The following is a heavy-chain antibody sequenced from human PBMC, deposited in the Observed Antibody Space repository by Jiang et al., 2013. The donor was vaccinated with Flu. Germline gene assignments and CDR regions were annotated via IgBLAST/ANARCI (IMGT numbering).Heavy chain of an antibody. CDR3: ARHFSRSYYDFWSGYPLFDY. CDR1: GYTFNTYW. CDR2: IYPGDSDT. J-gene: IGHJ4*02. D-gene: IGHD3-3*01. Sequence: LKISCKASGYTFNTYWIAWVRQMPGKGLEWMGIIYPGDSDTTYSPSFEGQVTISADKSISTAYLQWSSLKASDTAMYYCARHFSRSYYDFWSGYPLFDYWGQGTLVTVSS. V-gene: IGHV5-51*01.